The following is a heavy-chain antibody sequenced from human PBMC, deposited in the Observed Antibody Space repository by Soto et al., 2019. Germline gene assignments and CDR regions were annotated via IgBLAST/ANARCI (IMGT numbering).Heavy chain of an antibody. CDR1: GYTFTSYG. J-gene: IGHJ6*03. CDR2: ISAYNGNT. CDR3: ARGYCSGGSCYLGFGWYYYYMDV. Sequence: QVQLVQSGAEVKKPGASVKVSCKASGYTFTSYGISWVRQAPGQGLEWMGWISAYNGNTNYAQKLQGRVTMTTDTSTSTAYMEVRSLRSDDTAVDYCARGYCSGGSCYLGFGWYYYYMDVWGKGTTVTVSS. D-gene: IGHD2-15*01. V-gene: IGHV1-18*01.